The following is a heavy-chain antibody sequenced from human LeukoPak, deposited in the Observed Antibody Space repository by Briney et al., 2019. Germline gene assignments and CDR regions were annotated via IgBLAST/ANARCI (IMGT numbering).Heavy chain of an antibody. J-gene: IGHJ4*02. CDR2: IYYIGRT. D-gene: IGHD6-13*01. V-gene: IGHV4-59*01. CDR3: ARGSSHFDY. Sequence: KPSETLSLTCSVSGGSISSYYWSWIRQPPGKGLEWIGSIYYIGRTNYNPSLKSRVTLSVDTSKNQFSLKLTSVTAADTAVYYCARGSSHFDYWGQGILVTVSS. CDR1: GGSISSYY.